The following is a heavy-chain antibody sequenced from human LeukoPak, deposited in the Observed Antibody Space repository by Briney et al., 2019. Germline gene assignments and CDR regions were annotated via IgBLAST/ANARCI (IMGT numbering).Heavy chain of an antibody. D-gene: IGHD3-22*01. CDR1: GFTFSSYA. CDR3: AKPTYYYDSSGYSS. V-gene: IGHV3-23*01. J-gene: IGHJ4*02. CDR2: ISDSGGST. Sequence: GGSLRLSCAASGFTFSSYAMSWVRQAPGKGLEWVSIISDSGGSTSYADSVKGRFTISRDNSKDTLYLQMNSLRAEDTAVYYCAKPTYYYDSSGYSSWGQGTLVTVSS.